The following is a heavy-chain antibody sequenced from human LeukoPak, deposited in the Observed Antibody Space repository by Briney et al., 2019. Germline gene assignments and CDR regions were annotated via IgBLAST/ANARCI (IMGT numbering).Heavy chain of an antibody. V-gene: IGHV4-59*01. Sequence: SETLSLTCTVSGGSISSYYWSWIRQPPGKGLEWIGYIYYSGSTNYNPSLKSRVTISVDTSKNQISLKLSSVTAADTAVYYCARGGSTGTNLNWVDPWGQGTLVTVSS. CDR2: IYYSGST. CDR1: GGSISSYY. CDR3: ARGGSTGTNLNWVDP. D-gene: IGHD1-1*01. J-gene: IGHJ5*02.